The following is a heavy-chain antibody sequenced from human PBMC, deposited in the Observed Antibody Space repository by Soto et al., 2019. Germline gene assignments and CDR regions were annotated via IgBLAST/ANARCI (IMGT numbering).Heavy chain of an antibody. J-gene: IGHJ4*02. CDR1: GGSISSSSYY. V-gene: IGHV4-39*01. Sequence: PSETLSLTXTVSGGSISSSSYYWGWIRQPPGKGLEWIGSLYYSGSTYYNPSLKSRVTISVDTSKNQFSLKLSSVTAADTAVYYCVGSGYSPFDYWGQGTLVTVSS. CDR2: LYYSGST. D-gene: IGHD3-22*01. CDR3: VGSGYSPFDY.